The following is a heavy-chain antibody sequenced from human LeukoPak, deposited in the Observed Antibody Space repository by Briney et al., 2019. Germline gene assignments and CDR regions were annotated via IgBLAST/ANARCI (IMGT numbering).Heavy chain of an antibody. CDR3: ARPSDLSWPFEN. J-gene: IGHJ4*02. Sequence: EASVKVSCKTSGYSFSNYGIVWVRQAPGQGLEWMGWIRAKNGNTKNSQKVQGRVTMTTDSSTNIAYLDLRSLRSDDTAVYYCARPSDLSWPFENWGQGTLVTVSS. D-gene: IGHD6-13*01. CDR2: IRAKNGNT. V-gene: IGHV1-18*01. CDR1: GYSFSNYG.